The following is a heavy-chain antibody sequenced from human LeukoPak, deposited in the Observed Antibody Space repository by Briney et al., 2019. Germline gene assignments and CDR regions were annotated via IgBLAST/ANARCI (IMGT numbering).Heavy chain of an antibody. V-gene: IGHV3-21*01. J-gene: IGHJ4*02. D-gene: IGHD5-18*01. CDR1: GFTFSSYS. CDR3: ARRGIQLWPHDDY. CDR2: ISSRSSYI. Sequence: GGSLRLSCAASGFTFSSYSMNWVRQAPGKGLEWVSSISSRSSYIYYADSVKGRFTISRDNAKNSLYLQMNSLRAEDTAVYYCARRGIQLWPHDDYWGQGTLVTVSS.